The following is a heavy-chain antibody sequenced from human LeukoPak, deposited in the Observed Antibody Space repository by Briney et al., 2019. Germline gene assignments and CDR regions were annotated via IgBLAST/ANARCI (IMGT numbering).Heavy chain of an antibody. J-gene: IGHJ4*02. V-gene: IGHV4-34*01. Sequence: PSETLSLTCAVYGGSFSGYYWSWIRQPPGKGLEWIGEINHSGSTNYNPSLKSRVTISVDTSKSQFSLKLSSVTAADTAVYYCARAPKYTVVTLYFDYWGQGTLVTVSS. CDR1: GGSFSGYY. D-gene: IGHD2-15*01. CDR2: INHSGST. CDR3: ARAPKYTVVTLYFDY.